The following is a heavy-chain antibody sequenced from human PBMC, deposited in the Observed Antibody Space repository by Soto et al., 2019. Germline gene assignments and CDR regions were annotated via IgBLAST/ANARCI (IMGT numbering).Heavy chain of an antibody. D-gene: IGHD4-17*01. V-gene: IGHV3-23*01. CDR1: GFTFSSYA. CDR2: ISGSGGST. Sequence: EVQLLESGGGLVQPGGSLRLSCAASGFTFSSYAMSWVRQAPGKGLEWVSAISGSGGSTYYADSVKGRFTISRDHSKHPLYLQMSSRGAGDTAVYYCATDAGPTVTRPVRPRDAFESWGQGTMVNVSS. CDR3: ATDAGPTVTRPVRPRDAFES. J-gene: IGHJ3*02.